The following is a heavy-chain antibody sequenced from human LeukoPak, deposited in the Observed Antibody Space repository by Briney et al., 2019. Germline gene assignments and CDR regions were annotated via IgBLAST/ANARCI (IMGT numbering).Heavy chain of an antibody. D-gene: IGHD4-17*01. Sequence: ASVKVSCKASGYTFTGYYLHWVRQAPGQGLEWMGWINPNNGGTNYAQRFQGRVTTTRDTSISTAYMELSRLRSDDTAIYYCASRSDTVTTPHYWGQGTLVTVSS. CDR2: INPNNGGT. CDR3: ASRSDTVTTPHY. V-gene: IGHV1-2*02. J-gene: IGHJ4*02. CDR1: GYTFTGYY.